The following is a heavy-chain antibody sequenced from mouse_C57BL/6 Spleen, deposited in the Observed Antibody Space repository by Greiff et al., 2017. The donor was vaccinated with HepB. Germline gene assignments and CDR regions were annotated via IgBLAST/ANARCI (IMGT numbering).Heavy chain of an antibody. V-gene: IGHV1-50*01. D-gene: IGHD3-2*02. CDR2: IDPSDSYT. CDR1: GYTFTSYW. J-gene: IGHJ4*01. CDR3: ARRAQALYYYAMDY. Sequence: QVQLQQPGAELVKPGASVKLSCKASGYTFTSYWMQWVKQRPGQGLEWIGEIDPSDSYTNYNQKFKGKATLTVDTSSSTAYMQLSSLTSEDSAVYYCARRAQALYYYAMDYWGQGTSVTVSS.